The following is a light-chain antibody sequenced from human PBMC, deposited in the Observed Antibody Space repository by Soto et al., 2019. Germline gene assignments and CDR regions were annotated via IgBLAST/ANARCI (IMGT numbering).Light chain of an antibody. V-gene: IGKV3-11*01. CDR1: QSVSSY. CDR3: QQRSNWPPTWT. CDR2: DAS. Sequence: IVLTQSPATLSLSPGERATLSCRASQSVSSYLAWYQQKPGQAPRLLIYDASNRATGIPARFSGSGSGTDFTLTISSLEPEDFAVYYCQQRSNWPPTWTFGHGTKVDIK. J-gene: IGKJ1*01.